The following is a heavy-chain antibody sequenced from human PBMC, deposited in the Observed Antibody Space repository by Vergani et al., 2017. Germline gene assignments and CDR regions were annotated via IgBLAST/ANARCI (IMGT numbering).Heavy chain of an antibody. CDR1: GFTFSSYG. V-gene: IGHV3-30*02. CDR3: AKLGCSSTSCYESYYYGMDV. D-gene: IGHD2-2*01. CDR2: IRYDGSNK. J-gene: IGHJ6*02. Sequence: QVQLVESGGGVVQPGGSLRLSCAASGFTFSSYGMHCVRQAPGKGLEWVAFIRYDGSNKYYADSVKGRFTISRDNSKNTLYLQMNSLRAEDTAVYYCAKLGCSSTSCYESYYYGMDVWGQGTTVTVSS.